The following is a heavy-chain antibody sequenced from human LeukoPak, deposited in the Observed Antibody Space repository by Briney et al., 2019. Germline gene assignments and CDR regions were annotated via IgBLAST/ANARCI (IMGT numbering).Heavy chain of an antibody. J-gene: IGHJ4*02. V-gene: IGHV4-38-2*02. CDR2: IYHSGST. Sequence: SETLSLTCTVSGYSISSGYYWGWIRQPPGKGLEWIGSIYHSGSTYYNPSLKSRVTISVDTSKNQFSLKLSSVTAADTAVYYCARDNSGAIAAAGTGYWGQGTLVTVSS. D-gene: IGHD6-13*01. CDR1: GYSISSGYY. CDR3: ARDNSGAIAAAGTGY.